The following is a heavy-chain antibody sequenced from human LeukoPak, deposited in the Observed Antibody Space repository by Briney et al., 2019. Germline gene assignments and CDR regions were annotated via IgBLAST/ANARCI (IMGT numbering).Heavy chain of an antibody. V-gene: IGHV3-23*01. D-gene: IGHD3-22*01. CDR3: AKDERVTMIVVVMDY. CDR1: EFTFGSYA. CDR2: ISGSGGST. Sequence: GGSLRLSCATSEFTFGSYAMTWVRQAPGKGLEWVSAISGSGGSTYYADSVKGRFTISRDNSKNTLYLQMNSLRAEDTAVYYCAKDERVTMIVVVMDYWGQGTLVTVSS. J-gene: IGHJ4*02.